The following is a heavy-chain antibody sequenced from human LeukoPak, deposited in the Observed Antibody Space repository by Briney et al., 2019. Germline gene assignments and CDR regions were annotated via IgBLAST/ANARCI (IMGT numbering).Heavy chain of an antibody. CDR1: GSTFSSYG. J-gene: IGHJ4*02. V-gene: IGHV3-30*18. CDR3: AKDLYYFGSGSHDY. D-gene: IGHD3-10*01. CDR2: ISYDGRNK. Sequence: PGGSLRLSCVGSGSTFSSYGIHWVRQAPGKGLEWVAAISYDGRNKYYRDSVKGRFTISKDNSKNTLSLEMNSLRAEDTAVYYCAKDLYYFGSGSHDYWGQGTLVTVSS.